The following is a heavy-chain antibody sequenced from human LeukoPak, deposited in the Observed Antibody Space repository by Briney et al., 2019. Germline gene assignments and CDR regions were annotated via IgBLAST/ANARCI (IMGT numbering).Heavy chain of an antibody. V-gene: IGHV1-24*01. J-gene: IGHJ6*02. Sequence: ASVKVSCKVSGYTLTELSMHWVRQAPGKGLEWMGGFDPEDGETIYAQKFQGRVTMTEDTSTDTAYMELSSLRSEDTAVYYCATPRIRYYYDSSGKDYYYYGMDVWGQGTTVTVSS. CDR1: GYTLTELS. D-gene: IGHD3-22*01. CDR3: ATPRIRYYYDSSGKDYYYYGMDV. CDR2: FDPEDGET.